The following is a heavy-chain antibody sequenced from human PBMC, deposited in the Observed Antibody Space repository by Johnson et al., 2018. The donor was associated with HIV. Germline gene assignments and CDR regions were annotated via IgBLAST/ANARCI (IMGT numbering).Heavy chain of an antibody. Sequence: VQLVESGGGVVRPGGSLRLSCAASGFTFDDFGMSWVREAPGKGLEWVAVISYDGSNKYYADAVKGRFTISRDNAKNSLYLQMNSLRAEDTALYYCARDQGNYYDSSGKPKRAFDIWGQGTMVTVSS. D-gene: IGHD3-22*01. CDR3: ARDQGNYYDSSGKPKRAFDI. V-gene: IGHV3-20*04. CDR1: GFTFDDFG. J-gene: IGHJ3*02. CDR2: ISYDGSNK.